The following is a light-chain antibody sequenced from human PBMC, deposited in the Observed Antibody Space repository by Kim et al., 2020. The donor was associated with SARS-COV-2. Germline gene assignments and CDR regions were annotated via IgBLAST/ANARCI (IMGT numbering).Light chain of an antibody. CDR3: QVWHSSAGV. CDR2: RDK. Sequence: SYELTQPLSVSVALGQTATITCGGNSLGSKNVHWYQKKPGQAPVLVIYRDKNRASGIPERFSGSNSGNTATLTISRAQVGDEADYYCQVWHSSAGVFGGGTQLTVL. CDR1: SLGSKN. V-gene: IGLV3-9*01. J-gene: IGLJ2*01.